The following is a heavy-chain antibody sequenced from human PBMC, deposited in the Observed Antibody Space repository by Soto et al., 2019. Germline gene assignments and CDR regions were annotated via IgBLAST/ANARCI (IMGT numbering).Heavy chain of an antibody. CDR3: ALQRYGEFDY. J-gene: IGHJ4*02. Sequence: SGPTLVNPTETLTLTCSVSGFSLSKARMGVSWIRQPPGKALEWLAHIFWNDERSYNTSLKSRLTISRDTSKSQVVLTMTNVDPVDTGTYFCALQRYGEFDYWGQGTLVTVSS. CDR1: GFSLSKARMG. CDR2: IFWNDER. D-gene: IGHD5-18*01. V-gene: IGHV2-26*01.